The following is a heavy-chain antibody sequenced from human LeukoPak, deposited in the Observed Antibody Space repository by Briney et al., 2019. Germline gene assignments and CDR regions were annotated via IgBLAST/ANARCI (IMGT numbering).Heavy chain of an antibody. Sequence: GESLKISCKGSGYSFTSYWIGWVRQMPGKGLEWMGIIYPGDSDTRYSPSFQGQVTISADKSISAACLQWSSLKASDTAMYYCARQEYYYASSGYYTVGTDYCGPGTPVT. CDR1: GYSFTSYW. CDR2: IYPGDSDT. V-gene: IGHV5-51*01. CDR3: ARQEYYYASSGYYTVGTDY. D-gene: IGHD3-22*01. J-gene: IGHJ4*02.